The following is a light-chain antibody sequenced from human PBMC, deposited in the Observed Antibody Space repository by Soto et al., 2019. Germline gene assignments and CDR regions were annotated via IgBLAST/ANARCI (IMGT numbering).Light chain of an antibody. CDR3: LQHNSYPLT. V-gene: IGKV1-5*03. CDR2: KAS. J-gene: IGKJ4*01. Sequence: IQMTQSPSTLSGSVGDRFTITCRASQTISSWLAWYQQKPGKAPKLLIYKASTLKSGVPSRFSGSGSGTEFTLTISSLQPDDFATYYCLQHNSYPLTFGGGTKVDIK. CDR1: QTISSW.